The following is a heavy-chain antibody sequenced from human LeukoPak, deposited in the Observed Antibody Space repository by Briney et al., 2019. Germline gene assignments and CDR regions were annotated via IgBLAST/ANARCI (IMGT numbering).Heavy chain of an antibody. D-gene: IGHD3-22*01. CDR1: GFTFSSYW. J-gene: IGHJ4*02. Sequence: TGGSLRLSCAASGFTFSSYWMSWVRQAPGKGLEWVANIKQDGSEKYYVDSVKGRFTISRDNAKNSLYLQMNSLRAEDTAVYYCARDRHYYDSSGPAGSYFDYWGQGTLVTVSS. CDR3: ARDRHYYDSSGPAGSYFDY. V-gene: IGHV3-7*01. CDR2: IKQDGSEK.